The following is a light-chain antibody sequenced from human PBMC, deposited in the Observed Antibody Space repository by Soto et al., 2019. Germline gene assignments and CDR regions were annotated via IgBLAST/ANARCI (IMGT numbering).Light chain of an antibody. CDR1: QSISSG. V-gene: IGKV1-5*01. J-gene: IGKJ1*01. Sequence: DLQMTQSPSTLSSSLGDSVTITCRASQSISSGLAWYQQNPGKAPDLLIYDASSLESGVPSRFSGSGSGTEFTLAISSLQPDDFATYYCQQYNTYSRTFGQGTKV. CDR3: QQYNTYSRT. CDR2: DAS.